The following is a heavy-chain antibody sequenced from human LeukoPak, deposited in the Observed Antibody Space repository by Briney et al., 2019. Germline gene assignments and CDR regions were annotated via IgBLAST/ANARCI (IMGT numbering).Heavy chain of an antibody. CDR1: GFTFSSYG. J-gene: IGHJ4*02. CDR3: AKDSESYGSGSYFIYYFDY. V-gene: IGHV3-30*02. Sequence: GGSLRLSCAASGFTFSSYGMHWVRQAPGKGLEWVAFIRYDGSNKYYADSVKGRFTISRDNSMNTLYLQMNSLRAEDTAVYYCAKDSESYGSGSYFIYYFDYWGQGTLVTVSS. D-gene: IGHD3-10*01. CDR2: IRYDGSNK.